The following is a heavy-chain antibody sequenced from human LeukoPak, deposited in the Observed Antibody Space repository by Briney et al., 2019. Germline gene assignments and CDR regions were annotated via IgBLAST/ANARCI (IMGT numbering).Heavy chain of an antibody. V-gene: IGHV3-23*01. CDR1: GFTFSSYS. D-gene: IGHD2-2*01. Sequence: GGSLRLSCAASGFTFSSYSMNWVRQAPGKGLEWVSAISGSGGSTYYADSVKGRFTISRDNSKNTLYLQMNSLRAEDTAVYYCARGYCSSTSCPPGRYWGQGTLVTVSS. CDR3: ARGYCSSTSCPPGRY. CDR2: ISGSGGST. J-gene: IGHJ4*02.